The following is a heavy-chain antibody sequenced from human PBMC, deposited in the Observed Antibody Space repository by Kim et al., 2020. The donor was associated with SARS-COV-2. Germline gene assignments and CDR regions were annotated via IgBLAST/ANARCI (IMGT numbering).Heavy chain of an antibody. V-gene: IGHV3-30*02. J-gene: IGHJ5*02. Sequence: KGRFTISRDHSKSTLYLQMNSLRAEDTAVYYCAKSIYGSGSYYNDNWFDPWGQGTLVTVSS. D-gene: IGHD3-10*01. CDR3: AKSIYGSGSYYNDNWFDP.